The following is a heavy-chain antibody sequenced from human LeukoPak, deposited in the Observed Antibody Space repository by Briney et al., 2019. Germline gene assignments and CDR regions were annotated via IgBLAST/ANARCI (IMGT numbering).Heavy chain of an antibody. CDR3: PSRHYDFWSGTPPDV. V-gene: IGHV4-39*07. J-gene: IGHJ6*02. CDR1: GGSISSSSYY. D-gene: IGHD3-3*01. CDR2: IYYSGST. Sequence: PSETLSLTCTVSGGSISSSSYYWGWIRQPPGKGLEWIGSIYYSGSTYYNPSLKSRVTISVDTSKNQFSLKLSSVTAADTAVYYCPSRHYDFWSGTPPDVCGQGTTVTVSS.